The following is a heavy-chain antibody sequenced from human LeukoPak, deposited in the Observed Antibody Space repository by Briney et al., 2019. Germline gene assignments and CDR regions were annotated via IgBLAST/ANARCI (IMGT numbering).Heavy chain of an antibody. D-gene: IGHD1-26*01. CDR2: IYTGGGT. J-gene: IGHJ4*02. V-gene: IGHV3-66*01. CDR1: GFTVSSNY. Sequence: GGSLRLSCAASGFTVSSNYMSWVRQGPGKGLEWVSVIYTGGGTYYADSVEGRFTISRDNSKNTLYLQMNSLRAGDTAVYYCAMATWVGGLDYWGQGTLVTVSS. CDR3: AMATWVGGLDY.